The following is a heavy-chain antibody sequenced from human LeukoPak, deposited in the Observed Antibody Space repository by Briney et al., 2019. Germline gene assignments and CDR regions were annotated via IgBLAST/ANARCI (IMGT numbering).Heavy chain of an antibody. CDR2: ISGSGGST. CDR1: GFTFSSYA. CDR3: AKEVTRGYYYDSSGLDY. D-gene: IGHD3-22*01. V-gene: IGHV3-23*01. J-gene: IGHJ4*02. Sequence: GGSLRLSCAASGFTFSSYAMSWVRQAPGKGLEWVSAISGSGGSTYYADSVKGRFTISRDNSKNTLYLQMNSLRAEDTAVYYCAKEVTRGYYYDSSGLDYWGQGTLVT.